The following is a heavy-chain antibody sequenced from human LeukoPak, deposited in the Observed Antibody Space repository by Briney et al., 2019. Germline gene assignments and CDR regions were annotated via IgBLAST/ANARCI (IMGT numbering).Heavy chain of an antibody. D-gene: IGHD4-17*01. J-gene: IGHJ3*02. CDR3: ARVKDYGDYVMAFDI. V-gene: IGHV4-34*01. Sequence: PSETLSLTCAVYGGSFSGYYWSWIRQPPGKGLEWIGEINHSGSTNYNPSLKSRVTISVDTSKNQFSLKLSSVTAADTAVYYCARVKDYGDYVMAFDIWGQGTMVTVSS. CDR1: GGSFSGYY. CDR2: INHSGST.